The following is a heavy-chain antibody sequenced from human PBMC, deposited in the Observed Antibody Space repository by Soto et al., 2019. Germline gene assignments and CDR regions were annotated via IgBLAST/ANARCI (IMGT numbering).Heavy chain of an antibody. V-gene: IGHV3-7*01. CDR3: ARDIVVVPALYYMDG. CDR1: GFTFSSYW. D-gene: IGHD2-2*01. Sequence: PGGSLRLSCAASGFTFSSYWMSWVRQAPGKGLEWVANIKQDGSEKYYVDSVKGRFTISRDNAKNSLYLQMNSLRAEDTAVYYSARDIVVVPALYYMDGWGKGTKVTVYS. CDR2: IKQDGSEK. J-gene: IGHJ6*03.